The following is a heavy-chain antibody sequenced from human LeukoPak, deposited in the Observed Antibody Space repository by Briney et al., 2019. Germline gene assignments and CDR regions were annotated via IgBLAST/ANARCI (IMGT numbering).Heavy chain of an antibody. Sequence: GSSVKVSCKASGFTFTNYDINWVRRATGQGLEWIGWMNPRNGNTGYAQKFQGRVTMTRDTSISTAYMELRSLRSEDTAVYYCVRDGEGVAISVNYWFDPWGQGTLVTVSS. CDR2: MNPRNGNT. CDR3: VRDGEGVAISVNYWFDP. CDR1: GFTFTNYD. V-gene: IGHV1-8*01. D-gene: IGHD3-10*01. J-gene: IGHJ5*02.